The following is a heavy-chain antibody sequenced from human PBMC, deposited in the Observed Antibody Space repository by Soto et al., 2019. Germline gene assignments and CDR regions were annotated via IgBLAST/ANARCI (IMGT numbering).Heavy chain of an antibody. CDR2: IYYSGST. V-gene: IGHV4-39*01. Sequence: QLQLQESGPGLVKPSETLSLTCTVSGGSISSSSYYWGWIRQPPGKGLEWIGSIYYSGSTYYNPSLKSRVTISVDTSKNQCSLKLSSVTAADTAVYYCARRPRIAVAGSDYWGQGTLVTVSS. CDR3: ARRPRIAVAGSDY. J-gene: IGHJ4*02. D-gene: IGHD6-19*01. CDR1: GGSISSSSYY.